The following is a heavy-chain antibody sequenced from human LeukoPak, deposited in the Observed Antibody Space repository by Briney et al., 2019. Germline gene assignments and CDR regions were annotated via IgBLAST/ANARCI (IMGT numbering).Heavy chain of an antibody. CDR1: GFTFSSYG. Sequence: GGSLRLSCAASGFTFSSYGMPWVRQAPGKGLEWVAVISYDGSNKYYADSVKGRFTIPRDNSKNTLYLQMNSLRAEDTAVYYCAKDPRGDSSGYYYDYFDYWGQGTLVTVSS. V-gene: IGHV3-30*18. J-gene: IGHJ4*02. CDR2: ISYDGSNK. CDR3: AKDPRGDSSGYYYDYFDY. D-gene: IGHD3-22*01.